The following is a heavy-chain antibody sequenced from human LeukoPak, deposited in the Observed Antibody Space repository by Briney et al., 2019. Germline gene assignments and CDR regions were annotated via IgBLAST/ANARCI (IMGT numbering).Heavy chain of an antibody. J-gene: IGHJ4*02. CDR3: ARDRCSHTSCYRGLGADY. CDR1: GFNFSSFW. CDR2: IKQDGSEK. D-gene: IGHD2-2*02. V-gene: IGHV3-7*01. Sequence: GGSLRLSCAASGFNFSSFWMIWVRQAPGKGLEWVANIKQDGSEKNYVDSVKGRFTISRDNAKNSLYLQMNSLRVEDTDVYYCARDRCSHTSCYRGLGADYWGQGTLVTVSS.